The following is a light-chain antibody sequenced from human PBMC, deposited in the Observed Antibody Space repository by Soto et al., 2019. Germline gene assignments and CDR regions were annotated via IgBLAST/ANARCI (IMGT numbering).Light chain of an antibody. V-gene: IGKV3-11*01. Sequence: EIVLTQSPATLSLSPGERATLSCRASQGISTYLAWYQQKPGQAPRLLIYDASNRATGVPARFSGSGSGTDFSLTISSLEPEDFAVYYCQQRRNWPPITFGQGTRLEIK. J-gene: IGKJ5*01. CDR3: QQRRNWPPIT. CDR1: QGISTY. CDR2: DAS.